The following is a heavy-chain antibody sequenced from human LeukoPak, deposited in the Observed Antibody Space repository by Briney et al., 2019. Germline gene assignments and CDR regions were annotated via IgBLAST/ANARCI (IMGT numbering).Heavy chain of an antibody. CDR2: INHSGST. CDR1: GGSFSGYY. CDR3: ARGPRTHSCSWYVTARYFQH. Sequence: SETLSLTCAVYGGSFSGYYWSWIRQPPGKGLEWVGEINHSGSTNYNPSLKSRVTISVDTSKNQFSLKLSSVTAADTAVYYCARGPRTHSCSWYVTARYFQHWGQGTLVTVSS. V-gene: IGHV4-34*01. J-gene: IGHJ1*01. D-gene: IGHD6-13*01.